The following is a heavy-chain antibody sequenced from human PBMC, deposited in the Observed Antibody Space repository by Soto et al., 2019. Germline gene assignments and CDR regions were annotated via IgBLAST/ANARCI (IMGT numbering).Heavy chain of an antibody. D-gene: IGHD2-8*02. V-gene: IGHV3-64*01. Sequence: EVQLVESGGGLVQPGGSLRLSCAASGFTFSSYAMHWVRQAPGKGLEYVSAISSNGGSTYYANSVKGRFTISRDNSKNTLYLQMGSLRAEDMAVYYCAREDRGLVGYYYYGMDVWGQGTTVTVSS. CDR2: ISSNGGST. CDR1: GFTFSSYA. J-gene: IGHJ6*02. CDR3: AREDRGLVGYYYYGMDV.